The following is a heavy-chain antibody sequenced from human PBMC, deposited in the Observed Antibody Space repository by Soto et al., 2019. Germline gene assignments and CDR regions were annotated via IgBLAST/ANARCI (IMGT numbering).Heavy chain of an antibody. CDR2: ISYDGSNK. CDR3: ARGPPRSSWYFPLDY. V-gene: IGHV3-30-3*01. Sequence: PGGSLRLSCAASGFTFSSYAMHWVRQAPGKGLEWVAVISYDGSNKYYADSVKGRFTISRDNSKNTLYLQMNSLRAEDTAVYYCARGPPRSSWYFPLDYWGQGALVTVSS. D-gene: IGHD6-13*01. CDR1: GFTFSSYA. J-gene: IGHJ4*02.